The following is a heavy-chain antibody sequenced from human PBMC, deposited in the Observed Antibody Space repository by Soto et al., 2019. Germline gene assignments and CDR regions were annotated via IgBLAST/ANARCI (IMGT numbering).Heavy chain of an antibody. D-gene: IGHD3-10*01. J-gene: IGHJ4*02. Sequence: EVQLVESGGGLVKPGGSLRLSCAASGFTFSNAWMSWVRQAPGKGLEWVGRIKSKTDGGTTDYAAPVKGRFTISRDDSKNTLYLQMNSLKTEDTAVYYCAKESGSITMVRGVITGGYFDYWGQGTLVTVSS. V-gene: IGHV3-15*01. CDR3: AKESGSITMVRGVITGGYFDY. CDR2: IKSKTDGGTT. CDR1: GFTFSNAW.